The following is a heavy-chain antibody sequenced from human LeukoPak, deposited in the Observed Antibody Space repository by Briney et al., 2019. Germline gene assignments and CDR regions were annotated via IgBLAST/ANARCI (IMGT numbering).Heavy chain of an antibody. CDR2: IYYRGTT. D-gene: IGHD1-26*01. J-gene: IGHJ4*02. V-gene: IGHV4-39*07. CDR3: ARDVRSGSYLGV. CDR1: GDSISINGYY. Sequence: SETLSLTCTVSGDSISINGYYWGWIRQTPGKGLEWIGSIYYRGTTYFNPSLKSRVTISVDTSRNRFSLKVTSVTAADTAVYYCARDVRSGSYLGVWGQGTLVTVSS.